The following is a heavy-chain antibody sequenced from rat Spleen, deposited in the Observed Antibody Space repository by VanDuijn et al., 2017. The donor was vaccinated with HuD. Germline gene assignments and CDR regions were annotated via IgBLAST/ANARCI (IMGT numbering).Heavy chain of an antibody. CDR2: ISTGGSNT. V-gene: IGHV5-25*01. CDR3: ARRHYGYTDYFDY. J-gene: IGHJ2*01. CDR1: GFTFSIYY. D-gene: IGHD1-9*01. Sequence: EVLLVESGGGLVQPGRSMKLSCAASGFTFSIYYMAWVRQAPTKGLEWVASISTGGSNTYYRDSVKGRFTISTDNAKSTLSLQMDSLRSEDTATYYCARRHYGYTDYFDYWGQGVMVTVSS.